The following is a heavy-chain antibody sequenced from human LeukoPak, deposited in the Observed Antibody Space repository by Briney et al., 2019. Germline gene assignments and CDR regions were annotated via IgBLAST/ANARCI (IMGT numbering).Heavy chain of an antibody. D-gene: IGHD3-9*01. CDR3: ARSHYDILTGYYPIQNWFDP. CDR1: GGTFSSYA. CDR2: IIPIFGTA. J-gene: IGHJ5*02. V-gene: IGHV1-69*13. Sequence: VASVNVSCKASGGTFSSYAISWVRQAPGQGLEWMGGIIPIFGTANYAQKFQGRVTITADESTSTAYMELSSLRSEDTAVYYCARSHYDILTGYYPIQNWFDPWGQGTLVTVSS.